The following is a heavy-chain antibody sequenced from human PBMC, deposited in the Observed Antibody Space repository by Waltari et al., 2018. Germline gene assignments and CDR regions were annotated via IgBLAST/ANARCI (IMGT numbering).Heavy chain of an antibody. CDR3: AKRSTTGTYYFDH. CDR2: VGANGIGT. Sequence: EVQLVESGGGLVHPGGSLRLSCAASGFTFSTYAMTWVRPAPGTGLQWVPSVGANGIGTYYADSVKGRFTISRDNAENRLFLQMSGLRADDTAVYYCAKRSTTGTYYFDHWGQGTLVTVSS. V-gene: IGHV3-23*04. D-gene: IGHD2-8*02. CDR1: GFTFSTYA. J-gene: IGHJ4*02.